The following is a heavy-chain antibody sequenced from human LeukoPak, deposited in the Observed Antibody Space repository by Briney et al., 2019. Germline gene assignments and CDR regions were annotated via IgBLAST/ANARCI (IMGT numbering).Heavy chain of an antibody. CDR2: IYYSGRT. V-gene: IGHV4-59*01. CDR1: GGSISSYY. D-gene: IGHD3-22*01. Sequence: SETLSLTCTVSGGSISSYYWSWIRQPPGKGLEWIGYIYYSGRTNYNTSLKSRVTISVDTSKNQFSLKLNSVTAADTAVYYCAGGGDSGGYYYPMFDYWGQGTLVTVSS. J-gene: IGHJ4*02. CDR3: AGGGDSGGYYYPMFDY.